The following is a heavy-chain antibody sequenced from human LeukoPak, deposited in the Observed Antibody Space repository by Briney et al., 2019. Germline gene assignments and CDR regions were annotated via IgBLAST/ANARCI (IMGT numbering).Heavy chain of an antibody. CDR3: ARDLHYYVAVDV. D-gene: IGHD3-10*02. Sequence: GGSLRLSCEASGFTFSAYAMTWVRQAPGKGLEWVSSIGSDNKPHYSESVKGRFAISRDNSKNTLFLQLHNLRVEDTALYYCARDLHYYVAVDVWGQGTTVTVSS. CDR1: GFTFSAYA. CDR2: IGSDNKP. V-gene: IGHV3-23*01. J-gene: IGHJ6*02.